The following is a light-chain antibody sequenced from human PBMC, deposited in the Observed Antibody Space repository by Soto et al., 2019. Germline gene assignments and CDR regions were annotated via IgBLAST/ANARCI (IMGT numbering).Light chain of an antibody. J-gene: IGKJ3*01. CDR2: GAS. Sequence: EIVLTQSPVTLSLSPGDRATLSCRASQSLSSTYLAWYQQKPGQAPRLLIYGASSRATGIPDRFSGSGSGTDFTLTISRLEPEDFAVYYCQQYGSSPVTFGPGTKVDIK. CDR1: QSLSSTY. V-gene: IGKV3-20*01. CDR3: QQYGSSPVT.